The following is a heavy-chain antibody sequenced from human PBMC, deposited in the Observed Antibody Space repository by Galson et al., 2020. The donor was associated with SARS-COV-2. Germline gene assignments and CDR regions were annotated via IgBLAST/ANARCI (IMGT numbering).Heavy chain of an antibody. J-gene: IGHJ4*02. Sequence: ASVKVSCKASGYSYTGYYMHWVRQAPGQGLQWMGWNNPNSGSTSYAQNFQDRVNMTRDTSINTSYMELSRLRSDDMAVYYCAKGTLYYYNSGSYRFDSWGQGTLVTVSS. V-gene: IGHV1-2*02. CDR3: AKGTLYYYNSGSYRFDS. CDR2: NNPNSGST. D-gene: IGHD3-10*01. CDR1: GYSYTGYY.